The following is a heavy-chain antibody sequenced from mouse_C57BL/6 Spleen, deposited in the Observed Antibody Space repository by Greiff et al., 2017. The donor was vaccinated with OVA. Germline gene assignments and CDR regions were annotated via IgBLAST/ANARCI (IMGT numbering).Heavy chain of an antibody. CDR3: ARRGSNYDYAMDY. D-gene: IGHD2-5*01. J-gene: IGHJ4*01. Sequence: VQLQQPGAELVRPGSSVKLSCKASGYTFTSYWMHWVKQRPIQGLEWIGNIDPSDSETHYNQKFKDKATLTVDKSSSTAYMQLSSLTSEDSAVYYGARRGSNYDYAMDYWGQGTSVTVSS. CDR1: GYTFTSYW. V-gene: IGHV1-52*01. CDR2: IDPSDSET.